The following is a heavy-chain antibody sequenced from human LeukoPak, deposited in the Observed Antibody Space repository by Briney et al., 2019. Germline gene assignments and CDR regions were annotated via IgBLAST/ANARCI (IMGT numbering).Heavy chain of an antibody. J-gene: IGHJ5*02. V-gene: IGHV5-51*01. CDR2: IYPGDSDT. CDR1: GYSFTSYW. Sequence: GASLKISCKGSGYSFTSYWIGWVRQMPGKGLEWMGIIYPGDSDTRYSPSFQGQVTISADKSISTAYLQWSSLKASDTAMYYCARLHGDYERWNWFDPWGQGTLVTVSS. CDR3: ARLHGDYERWNWFDP. D-gene: IGHD4-17*01.